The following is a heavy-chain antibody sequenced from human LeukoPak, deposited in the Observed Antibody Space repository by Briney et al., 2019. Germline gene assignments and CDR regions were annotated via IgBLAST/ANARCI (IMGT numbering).Heavy chain of an antibody. D-gene: IGHD3-16*01. Sequence: PSETLSLTCTVSGGSIRSYYCNWIRQPPGKGLEWVGYVYYSGSTSYNPSLKSRVTISVDASKNQFSLKLSSVTAADTAAYYCARHFTGPGTYTPYFGMDVWGQGTTVTVSS. V-gene: IGHV4-59*08. CDR1: GGSIRSYY. CDR2: VYYSGST. CDR3: ARHFTGPGTYTPYFGMDV. J-gene: IGHJ6*02.